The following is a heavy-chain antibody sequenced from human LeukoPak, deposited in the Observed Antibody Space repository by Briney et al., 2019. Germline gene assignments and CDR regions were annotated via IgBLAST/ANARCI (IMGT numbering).Heavy chain of an antibody. V-gene: IGHV3-33*01. CDR2: IWSDGSNK. J-gene: IGHJ4*02. Sequence: GGSLRLSCAASGFTFSTYGMHWVRQAPGKGLEWVAVIWSDGSNKYYADSVKGRFTISRDNSKSTLDLQMNSLRAEDTAVYYCARDTFDFDYWGQGTLVTVSS. CDR1: GFTFSTYG. CDR3: ARDTFDFDY.